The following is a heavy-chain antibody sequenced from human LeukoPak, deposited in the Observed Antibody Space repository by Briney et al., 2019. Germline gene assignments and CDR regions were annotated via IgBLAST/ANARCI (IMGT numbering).Heavy chain of an antibody. J-gene: IGHJ3*02. CDR2: MNPNSGNT. CDR1: GYTFTSYD. CDR3: ARMKEMATMRDAFDI. D-gene: IGHD5-24*01. V-gene: IGHV1-8*01. Sequence: ASVKVSCKASGYTFTSYDINWVRQATGQGLEWMGWMNPNSGNTGYAQKFQGRVTMTRNTSISTAYMELSNLRSEDTAVYYCARMKEMATMRDAFDIWGQGTMVTVSS.